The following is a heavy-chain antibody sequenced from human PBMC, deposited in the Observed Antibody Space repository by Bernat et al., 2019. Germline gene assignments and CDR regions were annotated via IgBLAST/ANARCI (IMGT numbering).Heavy chain of an antibody. D-gene: IGHD6-19*01. CDR2: IWYDGSNK. CDR1: GFTFSSYG. V-gene: IGHV3-33*01. CDR3: ARSREVAGTRGYYYYYGMDV. J-gene: IGHJ6*02. Sequence: QVQLVESGGCVVQPGRSLRLSCAASGFTFSSYGMHWVRQAPGKGLEWVAVIWYDGSNKYYADSVKCRFTISRDNSKNTLYLQMNSLRAEDTAVYYCARSREVAGTRGYYYYYGMDVWGQGTTVTVSS.